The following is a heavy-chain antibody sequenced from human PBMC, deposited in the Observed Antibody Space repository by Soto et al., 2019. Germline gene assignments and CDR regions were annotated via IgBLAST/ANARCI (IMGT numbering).Heavy chain of an antibody. CDR3: ARDPGVVQAASDYDY. D-gene: IGHD2-2*01. J-gene: IGHJ4*02. CDR2: INAGNGNT. CDR1: VYAFTSYA. Sequence: GXSLKGSCKASVYAFTSYAMHWVRHATGQRLEWMGWINAGNGNTKYSQKFQGRVTITRDTAASTAYMELSSLKSEDTAVYYCARDPGVVQAASDYDYCGKGTLVTVSS. V-gene: IGHV1-3*01.